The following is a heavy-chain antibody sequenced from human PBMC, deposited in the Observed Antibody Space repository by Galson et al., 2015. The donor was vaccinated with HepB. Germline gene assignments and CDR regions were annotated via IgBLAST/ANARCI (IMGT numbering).Heavy chain of an antibody. V-gene: IGHV3-21*04. Sequence: SLRLSCAASGFTFSSYSMNWVRQAPGKGLEWVSSISSSSSYIYYADSVKGRFTISRDNAKNSLYLQMNSLRAEDTAVYYCAKNSDDYGDYFIASAFDIWGQGTMVTVSS. CDR3: AKNSDDYGDYFIASAFDI. J-gene: IGHJ3*02. CDR1: GFTFSSYS. CDR2: ISSSSSYI. D-gene: IGHD4-17*01.